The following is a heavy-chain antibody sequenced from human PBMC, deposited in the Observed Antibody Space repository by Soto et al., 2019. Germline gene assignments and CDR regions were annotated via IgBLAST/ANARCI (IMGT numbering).Heavy chain of an antibody. CDR1: GYTLTELS. D-gene: IGHD6-6*01. CDR2: FDPEDGET. CDR3: ATVRTYSSSSAVAFDI. V-gene: IGHV1-24*01. J-gene: IGHJ3*02. Sequence: ASVKVSCKVSGYTLTELSMHWVRQAPGKGLEWMGGFDPEDGETIYAQKFQGRVTMTEDTSTDTAYMELSSLRSEDTAVYYCATVRTYSSSSAVAFDIRGQGTMVTVSS.